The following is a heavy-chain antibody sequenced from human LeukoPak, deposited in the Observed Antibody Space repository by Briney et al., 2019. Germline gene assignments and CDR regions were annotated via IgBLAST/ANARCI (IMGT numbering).Heavy chain of an antibody. CDR1: GYTFTGYY. V-gene: IGHV1-2*06. D-gene: IGHD2-15*01. CDR3: ARDSRVAASDC. Sequence: GASVKVSCKASGYTFTGYYMHWVRQAPGHGLEWMGRINPNSGGTDYAQKFQGRVTMTRDTSISTAYMELSRLRSDDTAVYYCARDSRVAASDCWGQGTLVTVSS. CDR2: INPNSGGT. J-gene: IGHJ4*02.